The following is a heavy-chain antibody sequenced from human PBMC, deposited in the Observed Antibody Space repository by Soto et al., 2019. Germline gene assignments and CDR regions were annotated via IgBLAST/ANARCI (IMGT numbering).Heavy chain of an antibody. J-gene: IGHJ3*02. Sequence: QVQLVQSGAEVKKPGSSVKVSCKASGGTFSSYAISWVRQAPGQGLEWMGGIIHIFGTANYAQTFQGRVTITAAESTSTAYMELSSLRSEDTAVYYCAQTYYYDSSGYLNDAFDIWGQGTLVTVSS. CDR1: GGTFSSYA. CDR3: AQTYYYDSSGYLNDAFDI. V-gene: IGHV1-69*01. CDR2: IIHIFGTA. D-gene: IGHD3-22*01.